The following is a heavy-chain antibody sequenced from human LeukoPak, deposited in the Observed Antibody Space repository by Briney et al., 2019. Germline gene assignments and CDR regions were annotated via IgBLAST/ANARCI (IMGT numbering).Heavy chain of an antibody. V-gene: IGHV4-34*01. CDR1: GGSFSGYY. Sequence: SETLSLTCAVYGGSFSGYYWTWIRQPPGKGLEWIGEINHSGSTNYNPSLKSRVTISVDTSKNQFSLKLTSVTAADTAVYYCARDGVGSTTRYFDSWGRGTLVTVSS. CDR3: ARDGVGSTTRYFDS. CDR2: INHSGST. J-gene: IGHJ4*02. D-gene: IGHD1-1*01.